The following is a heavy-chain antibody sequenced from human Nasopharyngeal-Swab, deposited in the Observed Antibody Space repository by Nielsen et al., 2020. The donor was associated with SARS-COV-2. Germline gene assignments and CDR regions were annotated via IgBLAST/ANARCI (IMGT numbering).Heavy chain of an antibody. CDR1: GFTFSDYY. CDR2: ISDSGTTM. CDR3: ARGPSSSQFDP. V-gene: IGHV3-11*01. D-gene: IGHD6-13*01. Sequence: GESLKISCVGSGFTFSDYYMSWIRQAPGKGLEWVSYISDSGTTMYADSVKGRFTISRDNARKSVYLQLNSLRAEDTAVYYCARGPSSSQFDPWGQGSLVTVSS. J-gene: IGHJ5*02.